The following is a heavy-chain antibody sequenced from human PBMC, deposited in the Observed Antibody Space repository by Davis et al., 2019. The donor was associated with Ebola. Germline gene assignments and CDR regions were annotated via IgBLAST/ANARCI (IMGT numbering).Heavy chain of an antibody. Sequence: GESLKISCAASGFIFRNYAMHSVRQAEGKGPEWVGDVLHSERERFYADSVKGRFTISRDNSENTLYLQMNSLTADDTSVYYCARAGFDEVLDYWGQGTPVTVSS. CDR1: GFIFRNYA. CDR3: ARAGFDEVLDY. V-gene: IGHV3-30*01. D-gene: IGHD3-3*01. J-gene: IGHJ4*02. CDR2: VLHSERER.